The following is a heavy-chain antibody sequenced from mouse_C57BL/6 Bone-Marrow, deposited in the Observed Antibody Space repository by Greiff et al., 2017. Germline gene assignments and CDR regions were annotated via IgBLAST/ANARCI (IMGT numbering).Heavy chain of an antibody. Sequence: VQLQQSGAELARPGASVKLSCKASGYTFTSYGISWVKQRTGQGLEWIGEIYPRSGNTYYNEKFKGKATLTADKSSSTAYMELRSLTSEDSAVYFCARSRYGYGPYAMDYWGQGTSVTVSS. V-gene: IGHV1-81*01. D-gene: IGHD2-2*01. J-gene: IGHJ4*01. CDR2: IYPRSGNT. CDR3: ARSRYGYGPYAMDY. CDR1: GYTFTSYG.